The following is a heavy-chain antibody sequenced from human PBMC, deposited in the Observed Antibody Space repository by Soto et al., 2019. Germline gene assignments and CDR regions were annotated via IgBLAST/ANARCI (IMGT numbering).Heavy chain of an antibody. D-gene: IGHD5-18*01. CDR3: ESGDTAMVMDYYYYGMDV. V-gene: IGHV1-69*01. Sequence: QVQLVQSGAEVKKPGSSVKVSCKASGGTFSSYAISWVRQAPGQGLEWMGGIIPIFGTANYAQKFQGRVTITADESTSTAYMELSSLRSEDTAVYYCESGDTAMVMDYYYYGMDVWGQGTTVTVSS. CDR2: IIPIFGTA. CDR1: GGTFSSYA. J-gene: IGHJ6*02.